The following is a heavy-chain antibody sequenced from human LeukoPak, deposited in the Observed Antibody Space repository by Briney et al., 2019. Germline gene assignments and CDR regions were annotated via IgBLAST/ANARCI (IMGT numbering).Heavy chain of an antibody. CDR3: ARVVVAATYYYYYGMDV. CDR2: IIPIFGIA. V-gene: IGHV1-69*04. D-gene: IGHD2-15*01. J-gene: IGHJ6*02. Sequence: SVKVSCKASGGTFSSYAISWVRQAPGQGLEWMGRIIPIFGIANYAQKFQGRVTITADKSTSTAYMELSSLRSEDTAVYYCARVVVAATYYYYYGMDVWGQGTTVTVSS. CDR1: GGTFSSYA.